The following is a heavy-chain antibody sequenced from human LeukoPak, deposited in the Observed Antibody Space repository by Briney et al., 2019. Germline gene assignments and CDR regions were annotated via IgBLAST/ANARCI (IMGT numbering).Heavy chain of an antibody. J-gene: IGHJ4*02. CDR1: GFTFSSYA. Sequence: GGSLRFSCAASGFTFSSYAMSWVRQAPGKGLEWVSAISGSGGSTYYADSVKGRFTISRDNSKNTLYLQMNSLRAEDTAVYYCAKGSDYYGTLYYFDYWGQGTLVTVSS. V-gene: IGHV3-23*01. CDR2: ISGSGGST. D-gene: IGHD3-10*01. CDR3: AKGSDYYGTLYYFDY.